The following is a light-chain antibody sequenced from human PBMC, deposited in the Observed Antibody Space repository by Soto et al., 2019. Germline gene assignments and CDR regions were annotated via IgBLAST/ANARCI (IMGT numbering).Light chain of an antibody. V-gene: IGKV3-11*01. CDR3: QQRSNWPPIT. CDR1: QSVSSY. Sequence: SVLTQSQATLSLSPGERATLSCRASQSVSSYLAWYQQKPGQAPRLLIYDASNRATGIPARFSGSGSGTDFTLTISSLEPEDFAVYYCQQRSNWPPITFGQGTRLEIK. CDR2: DAS. J-gene: IGKJ5*01.